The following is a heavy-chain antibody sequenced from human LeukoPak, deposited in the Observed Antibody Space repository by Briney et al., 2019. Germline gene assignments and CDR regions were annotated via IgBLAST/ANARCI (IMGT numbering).Heavy chain of an antibody. CDR3: ARGGTARDIAAVVPDH. J-gene: IGHJ4*02. Sequence: SGGSLRLSCAASGFTFSSSAMSWVRQAPGKGLEWVSGITSGGNTYYADSVKGRFTISRDNSKNTLYLQMNSLTSEDTAVYSCARGGTARDIAAVVPDHWGQGTLVTVSS. CDR1: GFTFSSSA. CDR2: ITSGGNT. D-gene: IGHD6-13*01. V-gene: IGHV3-23*01.